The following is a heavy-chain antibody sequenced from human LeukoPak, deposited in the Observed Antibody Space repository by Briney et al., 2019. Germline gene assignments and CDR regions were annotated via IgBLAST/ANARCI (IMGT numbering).Heavy chain of an antibody. V-gene: IGHV4-30-4*08. D-gene: IGHD6-13*01. J-gene: IGHJ5*02. CDR3: ARGVSPIFASWWFDP. CDR2: IYYSGST. CDR1: GGSISSGDYY. Sequence: SETLSLTCTVSGGSISSGDYYRSWIRQPPGKGLEWIGYIYYSGSTYYNPSLKSRVTISVDTSKNQFSLRLSSVTAADTAVYYSARGVSPIFASWWFDPWGQGTLVTVSS.